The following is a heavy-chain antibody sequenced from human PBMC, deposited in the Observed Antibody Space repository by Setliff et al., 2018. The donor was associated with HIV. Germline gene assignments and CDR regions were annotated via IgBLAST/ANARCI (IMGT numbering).Heavy chain of an antibody. D-gene: IGHD3-22*01. CDR3: ARDVARFDYDTGGYYVSHLDY. Sequence: PSETLSLTCTVSGGSISNYYWSWIRQPPGKGLEWIGYISNTGNTKYNPSLKSRVTIAGDTSKNQFSVRLTSVTAADTAVYFCARDVARFDYDTGGYYVSHLDYWGQGIQVTVSS. V-gene: IGHV4-59*01. CDR2: ISNTGNT. J-gene: IGHJ4*02. CDR1: GGSISNYY.